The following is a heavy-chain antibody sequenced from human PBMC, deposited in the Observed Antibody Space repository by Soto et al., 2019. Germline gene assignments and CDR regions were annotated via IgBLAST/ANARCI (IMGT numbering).Heavy chain of an antibody. D-gene: IGHD5-18*01. CDR2: INPNSGGT. V-gene: IGHV1-2*04. CDR3: ARDGYSYGDAFDI. Sequence: ASVKVSCKASGYTFTGYYMHWVRQAPGQGLEWMGWINPNSGGTNYAQKFQGWVTMTRDTSISTAYMELSRLRSDDTAVYYCARDGYSYGDAFDIWGQGTMVTVS. CDR1: GYTFTGYY. J-gene: IGHJ3*02.